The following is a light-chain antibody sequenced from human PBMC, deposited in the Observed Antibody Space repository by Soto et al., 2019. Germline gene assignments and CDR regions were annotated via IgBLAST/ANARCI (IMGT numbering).Light chain of an antibody. CDR1: SSDVGGYNY. CDR2: DVS. Sequence: QSALTQPASVSGSPGQSITISCTGTSSDVGGYNYVSWYQQHPGKAPKLMIYDVSNRPSGVSNRFSASKSGNTASLTISGLQAEDEADYYCSSYTNSSTRYVFGTGTKVTVL. CDR3: SSYTNSSTRYV. J-gene: IGLJ1*01. V-gene: IGLV2-14*03.